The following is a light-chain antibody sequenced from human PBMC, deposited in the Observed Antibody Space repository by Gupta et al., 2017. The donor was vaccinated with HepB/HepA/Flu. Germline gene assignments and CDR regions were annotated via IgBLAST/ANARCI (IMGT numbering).Light chain of an antibody. V-gene: IGKV3-20*01. CDR3: QQYGTAPV. CDR1: QNVVTNF. CDR2: GAS. J-gene: IGKJ4*01. Sequence: EIVLTQSPGTLSLSPGERATLSCKASQNVVTNFLAWYQQRPVQAPRRLIYGASNRATGIPDRFTCSGSGTDFTLTITRLEPEDSAVYYCQQYGTAPVFGGGTKVEIK.